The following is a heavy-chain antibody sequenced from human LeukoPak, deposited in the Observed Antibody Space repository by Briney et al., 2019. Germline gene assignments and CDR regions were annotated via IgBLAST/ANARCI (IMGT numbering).Heavy chain of an antibody. CDR1: GGTFSSYA. J-gene: IGHJ6*03. V-gene: IGHV1-69*05. CDR2: IIPIFGTA. CDR3: ASTARALSTYYYYYCMDV. Sequence: SVKVSCKASGGTFSSYAINWVRQAPGQGLEWMGGIIPIFGTANYAQKFQGRVTITTDESTSIAYMELSSLRSEDTAVYYCASTARALSTYYYYYCMDVWGKGTTVTVSS.